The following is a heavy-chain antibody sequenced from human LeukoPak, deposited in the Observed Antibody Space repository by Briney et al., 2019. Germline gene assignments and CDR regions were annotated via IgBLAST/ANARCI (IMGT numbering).Heavy chain of an antibody. CDR2: ISGSGRST. V-gene: IGHV3-23*01. CDR3: AKDSGATILNWFDP. Sequence: GGSLRLSCAASGFTFSRYAMSWVRQAPGKGLEWVSGISGSGRSTYYADSVKGRFTISRDNSKNTLYLQMTSLRAEDTAVYYCAKDSGATILNWFDPWGQGTLVTVSS. D-gene: IGHD5-12*01. J-gene: IGHJ5*02. CDR1: GFTFSRYA.